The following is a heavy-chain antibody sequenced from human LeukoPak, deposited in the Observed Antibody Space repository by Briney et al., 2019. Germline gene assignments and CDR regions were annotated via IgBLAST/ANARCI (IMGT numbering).Heavy chain of an antibody. CDR3: ARVPPRLRGAFDI. CDR1: GGSFSGYY. J-gene: IGHJ3*02. CDR2: INHSGST. V-gene: IGHV4-34*01. Sequence: SETLSLTCAVYGGSFSGYYWSWIRQPPGKGLEWIGEINHSGSTNYNPSLKSRVTISVDTSKNQFSLKLSSVTAADTAVYYCARVPPRLRGAFDIWGQGTMVTVSS. D-gene: IGHD3-10*01.